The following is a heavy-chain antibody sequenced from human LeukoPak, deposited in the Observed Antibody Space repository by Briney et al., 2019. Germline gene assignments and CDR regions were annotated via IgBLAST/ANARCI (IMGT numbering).Heavy chain of an antibody. CDR3: ARVFAVREGRNYYYYYYYMDV. CDR1: GGSFSGYY. V-gene: IGHV4-34*01. J-gene: IGHJ6*03. CDR2: INRSGST. D-gene: IGHD3-10*01. Sequence: SETLSLTCAVYGGSFSGYYWSWIRQPPGKGLEWIGEINRSGSTNYNPSLKSRVTISVDTSKNQFSLKLSSVTAADTAVYYCARVFAVREGRNYYYYYYYMDVWGKGTTVTVSS.